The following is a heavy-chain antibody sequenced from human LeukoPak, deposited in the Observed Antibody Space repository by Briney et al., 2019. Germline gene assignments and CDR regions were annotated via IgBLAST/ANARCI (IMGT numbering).Heavy chain of an antibody. CDR3: AKEKRYETLVGNNCFDP. Sequence: GGSLRLSCAASGFTFSSYAMSWVRQAPGKGLEWVSAISGSGGSTYYADSVKGRFTISRDNSKNTLYLQMNSLRAEDTAVYYCAKEKRYETLVGNNCFDPWGQGTLVTVSS. CDR2: ISGSGGST. CDR1: GFTFSSYA. D-gene: IGHD3-9*01. V-gene: IGHV3-23*01. J-gene: IGHJ5*02.